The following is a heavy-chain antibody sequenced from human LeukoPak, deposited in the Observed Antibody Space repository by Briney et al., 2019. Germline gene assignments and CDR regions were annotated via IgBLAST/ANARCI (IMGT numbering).Heavy chain of an antibody. Sequence: PSETLSLTCTVSGGSVNSDYWSWIRRPPGKGLEWIGSIYYSGSTYYNPSLKSRVTISVDTSKNQFSLKLSSVTAADTAVYYCARHLRRVGAFGIWGQGTMVTVPS. CDR2: IYYSGST. J-gene: IGHJ3*02. D-gene: IGHD5/OR15-5a*01. CDR3: ARHLRRVGAFGI. CDR1: GGSVNSDY. V-gene: IGHV4-39*01.